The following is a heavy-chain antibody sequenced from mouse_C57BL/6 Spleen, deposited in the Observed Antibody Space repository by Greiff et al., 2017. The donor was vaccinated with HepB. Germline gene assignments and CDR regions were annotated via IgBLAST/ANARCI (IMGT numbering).Heavy chain of an antibody. V-gene: IGHV1-80*01. D-gene: IGHD1-1*01. CDR3: ARWGTTVVAPGAY. Sequence: VQLQESGAELVKPGASVKISCKASGYAFSSYWMNWVKQRPGKGLEWIGQIYPGDGDTNYNGKFKGKATLTADKSSSTAYMQLSSLTSEDSAVYVCARWGTTVVAPGAYWGQGTLVTVSA. CDR2: IYPGDGDT. CDR1: GYAFSSYW. J-gene: IGHJ3*01.